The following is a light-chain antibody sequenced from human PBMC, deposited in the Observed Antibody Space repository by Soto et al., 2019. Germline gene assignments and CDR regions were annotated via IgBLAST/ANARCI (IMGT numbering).Light chain of an antibody. CDR1: QTISNF. CDR2: RAS. V-gene: IGKV1-5*03. Sequence: DSQPSPSVSTPFVFAGATVAITCWASQTISNFLAWYQQKPGKSPTLLFYRASNLEGGVPSRFSGGGSATEFTLTINSLQPDDSATYYWQQYNSYPWTFGQGTKVDI. J-gene: IGKJ1*01. CDR3: QQYNSYPWT.